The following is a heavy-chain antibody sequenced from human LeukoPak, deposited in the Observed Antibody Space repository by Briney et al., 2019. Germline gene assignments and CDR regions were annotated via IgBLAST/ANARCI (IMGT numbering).Heavy chain of an antibody. CDR1: GFTFSSYA. CDR2: ISYDGSNK. Sequence: GRSLRLSCAASGFTFSSYAMDWVRQAPGKGLGWVAVISYDGSNKYYAESVKGRFTIPRDNSKNTLYLQIDRRRGEDTAVYYCAGGVTRYCSSTSCYYFDSWGQGNLVTVSS. J-gene: IGHJ4*02. D-gene: IGHD2-2*01. V-gene: IGHV3-30*04. CDR3: AGGVTRYCSSTSCYYFDS.